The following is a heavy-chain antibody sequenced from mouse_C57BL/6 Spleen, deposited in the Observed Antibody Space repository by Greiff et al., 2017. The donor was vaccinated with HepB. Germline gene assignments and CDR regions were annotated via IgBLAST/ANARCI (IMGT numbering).Heavy chain of an antibody. CDR1: GFTFSSYG. V-gene: IGHV5-6*02. CDR3: ARRYDYEEGAWFAY. J-gene: IGHJ3*01. CDR2: ISSGGSYT. D-gene: IGHD2-4*01. Sequence: EVKLMESGGDLVKPGGSLKLSCAASGFTFSSYGMSWVRQTPDKRLEWVATISSGGSYTYYPDSVKGRFTISRDNAKNTLYLQMSSLKSEDKAMYYCARRYDYEEGAWFAYWGQGTLVTVSA.